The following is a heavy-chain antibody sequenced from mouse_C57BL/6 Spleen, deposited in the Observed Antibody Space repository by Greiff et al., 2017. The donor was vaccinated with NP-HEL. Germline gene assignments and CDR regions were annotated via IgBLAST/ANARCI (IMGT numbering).Heavy chain of an antibody. J-gene: IGHJ2*01. V-gene: IGHV3-1*01. Sequence: EVMLVESGPGMVKPSQSLSLTCTVTGYSITSGYDWHWIRHFPGNKLEWLGYISYSGSTNYNPSLKSRISITHDTSKNHFFLKLNSVTTEDTATYYCARANYGYDVYFDYWGQGTTLTVSS. D-gene: IGHD2-2*01. CDR1: GYSITSGYD. CDR2: ISYSGST. CDR3: ARANYGYDVYFDY.